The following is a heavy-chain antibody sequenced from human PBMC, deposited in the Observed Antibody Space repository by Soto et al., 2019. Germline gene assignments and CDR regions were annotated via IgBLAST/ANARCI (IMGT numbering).Heavy chain of an antibody. CDR3: ARDQEAGSFFPYYYGMDV. J-gene: IGHJ6*02. V-gene: IGHV3-48*03. D-gene: IGHD6-13*01. CDR2: ISSSGSTI. Sequence: GSLGRSGATSGFTFSSYEMNWVRQAPGKGLEWVSYISSSGSTIYYADSVKGRFTISRDNAKNSLYLQMDSLRAEDTAVYYCARDQEAGSFFPYYYGMDVWGQGTKVTVYS. CDR1: GFTFSSYE.